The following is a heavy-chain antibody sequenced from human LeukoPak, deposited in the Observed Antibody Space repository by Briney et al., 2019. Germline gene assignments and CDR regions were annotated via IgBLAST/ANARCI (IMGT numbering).Heavy chain of an antibody. CDR2: ISYDGSNK. CDR3: AKDGIAYYNFWSGPYYYGMDV. V-gene: IGHV3-30*18. CDR1: GFTFSSYG. J-gene: IGHJ6*02. D-gene: IGHD3-3*01. Sequence: GRSLRLSCAASGFTFSSYGMHWVRQAPGKGLEWVAVISYDGSNKYYADSVKGRFTISRDNSKNTLYLQMNSLRAEDTAVYYCAKDGIAYYNFWSGPYYYGMDVWGQGTTVTVSS.